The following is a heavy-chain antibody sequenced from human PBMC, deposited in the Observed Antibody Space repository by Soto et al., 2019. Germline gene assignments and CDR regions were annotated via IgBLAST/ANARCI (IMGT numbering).Heavy chain of an antibody. Sequence: QVQLVQSGAEVKKPGSSVKVSCKASGGTFSSYAISWVRQAPGQGLEWMGGIIPIFGTANYAQKFQGRVTITADKSTSTAYMELSSLRSEDTAVYYCARDFGENYYDSSGYYYEVGYWGQGTLVTVSS. D-gene: IGHD3-22*01. V-gene: IGHV1-69*06. CDR3: ARDFGENYYDSSGYYYEVGY. J-gene: IGHJ4*02. CDR2: IIPIFGTA. CDR1: GGTFSSYA.